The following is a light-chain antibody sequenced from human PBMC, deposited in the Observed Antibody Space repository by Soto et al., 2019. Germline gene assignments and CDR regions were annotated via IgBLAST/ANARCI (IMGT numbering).Light chain of an antibody. V-gene: IGLV2-14*01. CDR3: SSYTSSTARV. CDR2: SVS. CDR1: SSDVGDFNY. J-gene: IGLJ3*02. Sequence: QSALTQPASVSGSPGQSITISCTGTSSDVGDFNYVSWYQQYPGKAPKLMIYSVSNRPSGVSYRFSGSKSGNTASLTISGVQAEDEADYYCSSYTSSTARVFGRGTKLTVL.